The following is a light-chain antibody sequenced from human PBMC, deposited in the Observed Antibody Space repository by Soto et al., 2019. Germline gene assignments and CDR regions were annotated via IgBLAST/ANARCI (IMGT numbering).Light chain of an antibody. J-gene: IGKJ1*01. CDR2: DAS. CDR3: QHYNSYSEA. CDR1: QSITTW. V-gene: IGKV1-5*01. Sequence: DIQMTQSPSTLSASVGDRVTITCRASQSITTWLAWYQQKPGKAPKLLIYDASSLESGVPLRFSGSGSGTEFTLTISSLQPDDSATYYCQHYNSYSEAFGQGTKVELK.